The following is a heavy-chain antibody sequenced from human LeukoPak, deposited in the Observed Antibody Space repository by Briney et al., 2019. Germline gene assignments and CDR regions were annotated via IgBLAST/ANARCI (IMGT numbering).Heavy chain of an antibody. CDR1: GGSISSYY. Sequence: SETLSLTCTVSGGSISSYYWSWIRQPAGKALEWIGRIYASGSTNYNPSLKSRVTMSVDTSKNQFSLKLSSVTAADTAVYYCARVSTSGPPDYWGQGTLVTVSS. CDR3: ARVSTSGPPDY. D-gene: IGHD5-12*01. CDR2: IYASGST. J-gene: IGHJ4*02. V-gene: IGHV4-4*07.